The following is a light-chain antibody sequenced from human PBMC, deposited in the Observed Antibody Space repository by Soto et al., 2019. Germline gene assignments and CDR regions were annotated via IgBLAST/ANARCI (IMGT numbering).Light chain of an antibody. CDR2: DVS. CDR3: CSYAGSYTPHVV. J-gene: IGLJ2*01. CDR1: SSDVGGYDY. Sequence: QAVVTQPASVSGSPGQSITISCTGTSSDVGGYDYVSWYQQHPGKAPKLMIYDVSKRPSGVPDRFSGSKSGNTASLTISGLQAEDEADYYCCSYAGSYTPHVVFGGGTKLTVL. V-gene: IGLV2-11*01.